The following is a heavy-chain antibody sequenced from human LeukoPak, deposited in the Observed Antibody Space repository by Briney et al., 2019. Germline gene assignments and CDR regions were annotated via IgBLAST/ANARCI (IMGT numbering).Heavy chain of an antibody. CDR2: INHSGST. CDR3: ASYYYDSSGYWGDYFDY. CDR1: GGSFSGYY. Sequence: PSETLSLTCAVYGGSFSGYYWSWIRQPPGKGLEWIGEINHSGSTNYNPSLKSRVTISVDTSKNQFSLKLSSVTAADTAVYYCASYYYDSSGYWGDYFDYWGQGTLVTVSS. J-gene: IGHJ4*02. D-gene: IGHD3-22*01. V-gene: IGHV4-34*01.